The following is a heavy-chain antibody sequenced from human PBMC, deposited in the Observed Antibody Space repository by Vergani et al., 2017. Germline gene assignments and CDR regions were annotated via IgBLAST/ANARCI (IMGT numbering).Heavy chain of an antibody. CDR2: IIPIFGTA. CDR3: ARAPGGEWLRLGNWFDP. Sequence: QVQLVQSGAEVKKPGSSVKVSCKASGGTFSSYAISWVRQAPGQGLEWMGGIIPIFGTANYAQKFQGRATITADESTSTAYMELSSLRSEDTAVYYCARAPGGEWLRLGNWFDPWGQGTLVTVSS. J-gene: IGHJ5*02. D-gene: IGHD5-12*01. CDR1: GGTFSSYA. V-gene: IGHV1-69*12.